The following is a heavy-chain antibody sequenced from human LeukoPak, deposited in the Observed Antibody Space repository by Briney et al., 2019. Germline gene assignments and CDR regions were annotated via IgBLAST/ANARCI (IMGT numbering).Heavy chain of an antibody. CDR1: GFTVSSNY. J-gene: IGHJ4*02. CDR2: IYSGGST. Sequence: PGGSLRLSCAASGFTVSSNYMTWVRQAPGKGLEWVSVIYSGGSTYYADSVKGRFTISRDNSKNTLYLQVNSLRVEDTAVYYCARGYIVGATGYFDYWGQGILVTVSS. D-gene: IGHD1-26*01. V-gene: IGHV3-66*01. CDR3: ARGYIVGATGYFDY.